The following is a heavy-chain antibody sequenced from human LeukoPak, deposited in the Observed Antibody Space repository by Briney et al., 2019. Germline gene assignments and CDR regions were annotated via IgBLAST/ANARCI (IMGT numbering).Heavy chain of an antibody. CDR2: IYDSGST. D-gene: IGHD4-17*01. V-gene: IGHV4-39*01. CDR1: GGSIRSSYYY. CDR3: ARGVAYGDYVAGGGVGDY. J-gene: IGHJ4*02. Sequence: PSETLSLTCTVSGGSIRSSYYYWGWIRQPPGKGLEWIGSIYDSGSTYYNPSLKSRVTISVDTSKNQFSLKLNSVTAADTAVYYCARGVAYGDYVAGGGVGDYWGQGTLVTVSS.